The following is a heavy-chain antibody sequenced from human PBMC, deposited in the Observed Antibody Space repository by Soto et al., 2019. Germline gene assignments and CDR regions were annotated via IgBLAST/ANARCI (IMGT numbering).Heavy chain of an antibody. CDR1: GFSFTNYW. CDR2: IDPVDSYA. D-gene: IGHD6-13*01. Sequence: PGGSLQISCKGSGFSFTNYWISWVRQMPGKGLEWMGNIDPVDSYANYSPSFQGHVTFSVDTSISTAYLQWSSLKASDTAMYFCARIESIARNWFDPWGQGTLVTVSS. CDR3: ARIESIARNWFDP. J-gene: IGHJ5*02. V-gene: IGHV5-10-1*01.